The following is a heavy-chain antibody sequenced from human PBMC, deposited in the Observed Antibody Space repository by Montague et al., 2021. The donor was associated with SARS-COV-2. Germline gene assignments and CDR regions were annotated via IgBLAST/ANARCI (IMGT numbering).Heavy chain of an antibody. J-gene: IGHJ4*02. CDR3: ARENTVTTFGGPYYIDS. CDR1: GSSVRSYY. Sequence: SETLSLTCIVSGSSVRSYYWSWIRQPPGKGLEWIGYIYDSESTNYNPSLNSRVTISVDTSTNQFSLKLSSVTAADTAVYYCARENTVTTFGGPYYIDSWGQGTLVTVSA. D-gene: IGHD4-17*01. CDR2: IYDSEST. V-gene: IGHV4-59*02.